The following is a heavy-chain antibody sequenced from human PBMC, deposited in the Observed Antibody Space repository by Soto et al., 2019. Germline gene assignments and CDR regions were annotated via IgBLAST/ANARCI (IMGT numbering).Heavy chain of an antibody. J-gene: IGHJ4*02. Sequence: ESGGGVVQPGRSLRLSCAASGFTFSSYAMHWVRQAPGKGLEWVAVISYDGSNKYYADSVKGRFTISRDNSKNTLYLQMNSLRAEDTDVYYCARGYSPDQVGSSSWVDYWGQGTLVTVSS. CDR3: ARGYSPDQVGSSSWVDY. V-gene: IGHV3-30-3*01. CDR2: ISYDGSNK. D-gene: IGHD6-6*01. CDR1: GFTFSSYA.